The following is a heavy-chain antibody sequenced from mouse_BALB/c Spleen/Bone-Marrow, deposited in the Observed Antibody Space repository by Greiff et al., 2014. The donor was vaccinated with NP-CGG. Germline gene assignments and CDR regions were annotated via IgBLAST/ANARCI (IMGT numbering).Heavy chain of an antibody. D-gene: IGHD1-1*01. CDR1: GYSITSGYS. CDR2: IHYSGST. Sequence: VQLQQSGPDLVRPSQSLSLTCTVTGYSITSGYSWHWIRQFPGNKLEWMGYIHYSGSTNYNPSLKSRISITRDTSKNQFFLQLNSVTTEDTATYYCARFMTLYYAMDYWGQETSVTVSS. CDR3: ARFMTLYYAMDY. V-gene: IGHV3-1*02. J-gene: IGHJ4*01.